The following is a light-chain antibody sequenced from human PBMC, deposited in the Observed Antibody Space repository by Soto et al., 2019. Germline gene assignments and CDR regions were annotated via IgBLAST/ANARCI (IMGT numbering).Light chain of an antibody. V-gene: IGLV1-51*01. CDR3: GAWDYSLNVYV. J-gene: IGLJ1*01. Sequence: QSVLTQPPSVSAAPGQDVTISCSGSSSNLAYNSLSWYQQLPGTAPKLLIYDDNKRPSGIPARFSGSKSGTSATLGITGLETGDEADYYCGAWDYSLNVYVVGSGTKLTFL. CDR2: DDN. CDR1: SSNLAYNS.